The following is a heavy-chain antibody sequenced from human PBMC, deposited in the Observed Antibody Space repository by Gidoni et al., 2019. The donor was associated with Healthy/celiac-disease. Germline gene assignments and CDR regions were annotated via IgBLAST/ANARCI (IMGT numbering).Heavy chain of an antibody. Sequence: EVQLVESGGGLVQLGGSLTRSCSASGFTFSRYDMHWVRQAPGKGLEYVSAISSKGGSTYYADSVKGRFTISRDNSRNTLYLQMSSLRAEDTAVYDCVKGVEVRYCDWLLRDYYYGMDVWGQGTTVTVSS. J-gene: IGHJ6*02. V-gene: IGHV3-64D*06. D-gene: IGHD3-9*01. CDR3: VKGVEVRYCDWLLRDYYYGMDV. CDR2: ISSKGGST. CDR1: GFTFSRYD.